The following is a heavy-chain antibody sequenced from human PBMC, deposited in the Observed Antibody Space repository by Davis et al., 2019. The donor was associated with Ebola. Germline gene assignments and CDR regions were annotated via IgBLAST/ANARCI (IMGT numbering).Heavy chain of an antibody. J-gene: IGHJ4*02. CDR1: GYTFTSYG. CDR3: ARDLFSAIVGATTIDY. D-gene: IGHD1-26*01. Sequence: ASVKVSCKASGYTFTSYGISWVRQAPGQGLEWMGWISAYNGNTNYAQKLQGRVTMTTDTSTSTAYMELRSLRSDDTAVYYCARDLFSAIVGATTIDYWGQGTLVTVSS. CDR2: ISAYNGNT. V-gene: IGHV1-18*01.